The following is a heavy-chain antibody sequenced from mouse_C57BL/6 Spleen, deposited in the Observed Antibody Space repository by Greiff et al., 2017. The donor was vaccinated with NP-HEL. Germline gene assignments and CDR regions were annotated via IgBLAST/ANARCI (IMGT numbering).Heavy chain of an antibody. CDR3: ASGYYGSSPWFAY. J-gene: IGHJ3*01. V-gene: IGHV1-76*01. D-gene: IGHD1-1*01. Sequence: QVQLQQSGAELVRPGASVKLSCKASGYTFTDYYINWVKRRPGQGLEWIARIYPGSGNTYYNEKFKGKATLTAEKSSSTAYMQLSSLTSEDSAVYFCASGYYGSSPWFAYWGQGTLVTVSA. CDR1: GYTFTDYY. CDR2: IYPGSGNT.